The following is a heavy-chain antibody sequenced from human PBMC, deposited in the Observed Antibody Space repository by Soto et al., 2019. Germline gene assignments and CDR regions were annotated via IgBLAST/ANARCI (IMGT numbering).Heavy chain of an antibody. V-gene: IGHV3-72*01. CDR1: GFTFSDHY. CDR3: ATGTVGAMDY. J-gene: IGHJ4*02. CDR2: TRNKVDSYTT. D-gene: IGHD1-26*01. Sequence: EVQLVESGGDLVQPGGSLRLSCAASGFTFSDHYMEWVRQAPGKGLEWVGRTRNKVDSYTTEYAASVRGRFTISRDDSKTSLYLRMNSLKTEDKALYYCATGTVGAMDYWGQGTLVTVSS.